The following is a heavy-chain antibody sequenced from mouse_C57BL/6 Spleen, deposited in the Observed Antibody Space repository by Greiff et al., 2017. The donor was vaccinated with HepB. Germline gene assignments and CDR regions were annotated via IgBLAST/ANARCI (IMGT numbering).Heavy chain of an antibody. V-gene: IGHV1-15*01. Sequence: QVQLKESGAELVRPGASVTLSCKASGYTFTDYEMHWVKQTPVHGLEWIGAIDPETGGTAYNQKFKGKAILTADKSSSTAYMELRSLTSEDSAVYYCTRGDTGYRGQGTTLTVSS. CDR1: GYTFTDYE. J-gene: IGHJ2*01. CDR3: TRGDTGY. D-gene: IGHD1-1*01. CDR2: IDPETGGT.